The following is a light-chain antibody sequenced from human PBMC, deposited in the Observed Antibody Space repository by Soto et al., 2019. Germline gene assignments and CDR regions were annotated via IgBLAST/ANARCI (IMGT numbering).Light chain of an antibody. CDR2: EDS. J-gene: IGLJ2*01. Sequence: QSVLTQPASVSGSPGQSITISCTGTSSDVGSYNLVSWYQQYPGKAPKLMIYEDSKRPSGVSNRFSGSKSGNTASLTISGLQAEDEADYYCCSYASSSTVVFGGGTKVTVL. CDR1: SSDVGSYNL. CDR3: CSYASSSTVV. V-gene: IGLV2-23*01.